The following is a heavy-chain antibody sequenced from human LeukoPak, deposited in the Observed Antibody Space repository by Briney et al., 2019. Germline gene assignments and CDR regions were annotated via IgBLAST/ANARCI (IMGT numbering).Heavy chain of an antibody. Sequence: SETLSLTCTVSGDSISDFYWTWIGQTPGKGLEWIGFISSSGNSNYSPSLESRVSFSLDTSKSQFSLSLKSVTAADTAVYYCARVFRGAVTSNWFDPWGQGILVTVSS. D-gene: IGHD3-3*01. CDR3: ARVFRGAVTSNWFDP. J-gene: IGHJ5*02. CDR2: ISSSGNS. V-gene: IGHV4-59*01. CDR1: GDSISDFY.